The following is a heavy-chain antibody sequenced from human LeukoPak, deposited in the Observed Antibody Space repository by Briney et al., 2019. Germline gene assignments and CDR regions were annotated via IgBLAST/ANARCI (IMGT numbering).Heavy chain of an antibody. D-gene: IGHD6-19*01. Sequence: SETLSLTCTVSGGSISRHYWSWIRQPPGKGLEWIGRICISESTNYNPSLESRVTMSEDTSQNQFSLRLTSVTAADTAVYYCARIRRDSGDWYADDYWGQGTLVTVSS. J-gene: IGHJ4*02. CDR1: GGSISRHY. CDR3: ARIRRDSGDWYADDY. CDR2: ICISEST. V-gene: IGHV4-4*07.